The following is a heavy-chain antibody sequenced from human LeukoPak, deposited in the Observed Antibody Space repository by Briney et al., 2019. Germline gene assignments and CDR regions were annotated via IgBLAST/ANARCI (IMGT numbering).Heavy chain of an antibody. CDR1: GFTFSNYW. Sequence: GGSLRLSCVASGFTFSNYWMSWVRQAPGKGLEWVANIKQDGSEMYYVESVKGRFTISRDNAENSLYLQMNSLRVEDTAVYYCARDKIVGPTILDSWGQGTLITVSS. D-gene: IGHD1-26*01. V-gene: IGHV3-7*03. J-gene: IGHJ4*02. CDR2: IKQDGSEM. CDR3: ARDKIVGPTILDS.